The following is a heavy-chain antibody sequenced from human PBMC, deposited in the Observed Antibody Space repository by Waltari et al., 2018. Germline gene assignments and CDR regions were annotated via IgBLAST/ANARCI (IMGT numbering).Heavy chain of an antibody. Sequence: QEQLVQSGPEVKKPGASVKVSCQASGYSLTAFDIPWMRQAAGQGLEWMGWLNPNSGNTAYSQSFQGRVTFTADTSINTTYMEMTALTSEDTAVYYCARLVLTSQYEINWLGPWGQGTLVTVSS. CDR1: GYSLTAFD. D-gene: IGHD6-6*01. V-gene: IGHV1-8*02. CDR2: LNPNSGNT. CDR3: ARLVLTSQYEINWLGP. J-gene: IGHJ5*02.